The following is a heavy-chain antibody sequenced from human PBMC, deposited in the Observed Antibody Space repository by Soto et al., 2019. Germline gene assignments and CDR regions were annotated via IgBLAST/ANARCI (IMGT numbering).Heavy chain of an antibody. V-gene: IGHV3-30*18. CDR2: ISYDGKNK. J-gene: IGHJ6*02. CDR1: GFTFISYG. D-gene: IGHD4-4*01. Sequence: AVGSLRLSCAASGFTFISYGMHWVRQAPGKGLEWVAVISYDGKNKYYADSVKGRFTISRDNSKNTLYLQMNSLRAEDTAVYFCAKGVTTSRYYYYGMDGWGQGTTVTVSS. CDR3: AKGVTTSRYYYYGMDG.